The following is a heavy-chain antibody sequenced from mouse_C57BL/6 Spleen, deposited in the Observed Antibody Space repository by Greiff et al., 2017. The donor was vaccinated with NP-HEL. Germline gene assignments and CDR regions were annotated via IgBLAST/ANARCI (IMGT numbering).Heavy chain of an antibody. CDR1: GFSLTSYG. J-gene: IGHJ1*03. D-gene: IGHD1-1*01. CDR3: ARSTVVAGNWYFDV. CDR2: IWSDGST. Sequence: VQLKESGPGLVAPSQSLSITCTVSGFSLTSYGVHWVRQPPGKGLEWLVVIWSDGSTTYNSALKSRLSISKDNSKSQVFLKMNSLQTDDTAMYYCARSTVVAGNWYFDVWGTGTTVTVSS. V-gene: IGHV2-6*03.